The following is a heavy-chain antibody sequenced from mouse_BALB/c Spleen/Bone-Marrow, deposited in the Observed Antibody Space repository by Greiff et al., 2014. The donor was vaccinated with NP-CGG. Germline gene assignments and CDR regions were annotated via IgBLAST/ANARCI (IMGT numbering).Heavy chain of an antibody. CDR2: IRSGSSTI. V-gene: IGHV5-17*02. J-gene: IGHJ2*01. CDR1: GFTFSSFG. Sequence: EVQLVESGGGLVQPGGSRKLSCAASGFTFSSFGMHWVRQAPEKGLEWVAYIRSGSSTIYYADTVIGRFTISRDNPKNTLFLQMTSLRSEDTAMYYCARSGSSSGYFDYWGQGTTLTVSS. D-gene: IGHD1-1*01. CDR3: ARSGSSSGYFDY.